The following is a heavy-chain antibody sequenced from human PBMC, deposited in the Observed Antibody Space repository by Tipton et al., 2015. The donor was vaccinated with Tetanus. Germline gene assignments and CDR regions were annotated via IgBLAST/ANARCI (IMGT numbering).Heavy chain of an antibody. Sequence: QSGPEVKKPGESLKISCQGSGYSFNIYWIAWVRQMPGKGLEWMGIIYPGDSDTTYSPSFQGQVTISADRSINTAYLQWSSLKASDPATYYCARRLGPYTGDQIWHFDLWGRGTLVTVSS. CDR1: GYSFNIYW. V-gene: IGHV5-51*01. J-gene: IGHJ2*01. D-gene: IGHD7-27*01. CDR3: ARRLGPYTGDQIWHFDL. CDR2: IYPGDSDT.